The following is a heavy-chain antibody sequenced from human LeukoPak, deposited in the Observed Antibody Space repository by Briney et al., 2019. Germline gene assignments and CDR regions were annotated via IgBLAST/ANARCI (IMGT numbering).Heavy chain of an antibody. Sequence: PGGSLRLSCAASGFTFSDYSMNWVRQAPGKGLEWVSSISSSSTYIYYADSVKGRFTISRDNAKNSLYLQMNSLRAEDTALYYCARAASYYGILTAYDSWGQGTLVTVSS. V-gene: IGHV3-21*01. CDR3: ARAASYYGILTAYDS. CDR2: ISSSSTYI. D-gene: IGHD3-9*01. J-gene: IGHJ5*01. CDR1: GFTFSDYS.